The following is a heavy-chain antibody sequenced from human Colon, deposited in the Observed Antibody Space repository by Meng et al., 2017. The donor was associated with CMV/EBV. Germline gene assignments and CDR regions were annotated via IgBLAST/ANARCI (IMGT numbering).Heavy chain of an antibody. CDR2: VYISGNT. V-gene: IGHV4-4*07. J-gene: IGHJ4*02. Sequence: EPGTGLVKPSDTLPLTCTVSGASITSYDWSWIRQPAGKGLEWIGRVYISGNTNYNPSLKSRVTMSIDTSKNQLSLNIRSVTAADTAVYYCARDSNLSGLAYWGQGTLVTVSS. D-gene: IGHD3-10*01. CDR3: ARDSNLSGLAY. CDR1: GASITSYD.